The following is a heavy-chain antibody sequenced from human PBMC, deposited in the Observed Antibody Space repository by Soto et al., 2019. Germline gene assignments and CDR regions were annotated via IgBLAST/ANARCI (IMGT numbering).Heavy chain of an antibody. CDR3: AKDYHRLGIVVVPAAKAIDY. Sequence: GMRCLRQKKGKGLEWVSAISGSGGSTYYADSVKGRFTISRDNSKNTLYLQMNSLRAEDTAVYYCAKDYHRLGIVVVPAAKAIDYWGQGTLVTVSS. V-gene: IGHV3-23*01. D-gene: IGHD2-2*01. CDR2: ISGSGGST. J-gene: IGHJ4*02. CDR1: G.